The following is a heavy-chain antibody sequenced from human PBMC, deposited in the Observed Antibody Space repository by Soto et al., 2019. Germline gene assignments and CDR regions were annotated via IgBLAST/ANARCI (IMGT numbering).Heavy chain of an antibody. D-gene: IGHD2-2*01. CDR1: GGSFSGYY. J-gene: IGHJ6*02. V-gene: IGHV4-34*01. CDR2: INHSGST. CDR3: ARGGVCSSTSCYRRRYYYYYYGMDV. Sequence: QVQLQQWGAGLLKPSETLSLTCAVYGGSFSGYYWSWIRQPPGKGLEWIGEINHSGSTNYNPSLKSRVTISVDTSKNPFSLKLSSVTAADTAVYYCARGGVCSSTSCYRRRYYYYYYGMDVWGQGTTVTVSS.